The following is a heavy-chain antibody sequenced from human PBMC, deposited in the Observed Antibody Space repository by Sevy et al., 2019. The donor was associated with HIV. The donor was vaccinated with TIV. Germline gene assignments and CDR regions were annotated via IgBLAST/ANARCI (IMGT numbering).Heavy chain of an antibody. J-gene: IGHJ4*02. D-gene: IGHD3-22*01. CDR3: AGAYREITVMVVSGFDY. CDR2: ISYDGSNK. CDR1: GFTFSSYA. Sequence: GGSLRLSCAASGFTFSSYAMHWVRQAPGKGLEWVAVISYDGSNKYYADSVKGRFTISRDNSKNTLYLQMNSLRAEDTAVYYCAGAYREITVMVVSGFDYWGQGTLVTVSS. V-gene: IGHV3-30-3*01.